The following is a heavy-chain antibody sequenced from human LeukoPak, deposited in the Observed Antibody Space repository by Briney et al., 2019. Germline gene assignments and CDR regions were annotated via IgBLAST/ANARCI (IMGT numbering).Heavy chain of an antibody. CDR1: GFTFSSYS. Sequence: GGSLRLSCAASGFTFSSYSMNWVRQAPGKGLEWVSSISGSSSYIYYADSVKGRFTISRDNAKNSLYLQMNSLRAEDTAVYYCARALPHCGGDCFIDYRGQGTLVTVSS. D-gene: IGHD2-21*02. V-gene: IGHV3-21*01. CDR2: ISGSSSYI. J-gene: IGHJ4*02. CDR3: ARALPHCGGDCFIDY.